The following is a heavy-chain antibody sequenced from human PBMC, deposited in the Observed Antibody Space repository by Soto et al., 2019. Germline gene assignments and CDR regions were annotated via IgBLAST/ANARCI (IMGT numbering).Heavy chain of an antibody. Sequence: PGESLKISCKASGYSFTTYWIAWVRQMPGKGLEWMGIINPGDSDIRYSPSFQGQVTISADNSISTAYLQWSSLKASDTAMYYCARHEQFYYYYYGMHVWGQGTAVTVSS. CDR2: INPGDSDI. V-gene: IGHV5-51*01. CDR3: ARHEQFYYYYYGMHV. CDR1: GYSFTTYW. D-gene: IGHD4-4*01. J-gene: IGHJ6*02.